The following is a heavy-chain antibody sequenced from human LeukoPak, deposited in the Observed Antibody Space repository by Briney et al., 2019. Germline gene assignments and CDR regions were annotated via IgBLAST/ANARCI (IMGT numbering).Heavy chain of an antibody. CDR2: ISTYNGNT. D-gene: IGHD6-13*01. CDR3: ARERYRDSSPQDFDY. J-gene: IGHJ4*02. CDR1: GYTFTSYG. V-gene: IGHV1-18*01. Sequence: ASVKVSCKASGYTFTSYGISWVRQAPGQGLEWMGWISTYNGNTNCAQKFQGRVTMTRDMSTSTVYMELSSLRSEDTAVYYCARERYRDSSPQDFDYWGQGTLVTVSS.